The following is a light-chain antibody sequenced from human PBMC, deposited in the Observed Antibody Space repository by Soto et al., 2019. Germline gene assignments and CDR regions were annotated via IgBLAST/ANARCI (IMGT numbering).Light chain of an antibody. CDR1: QGISNF. Sequence: DIQMTQSPSSLSASVGDRVTITCRASQGISNFLALYQQRPGKVPKVLIYAASTLQSGVPSRFSGSGSGTDFTLTISSLQPEDVATYYCQKYNSAPSLTFGGGTKVEIK. V-gene: IGKV1-27*01. CDR2: AAS. J-gene: IGKJ4*01. CDR3: QKYNSAPSLT.